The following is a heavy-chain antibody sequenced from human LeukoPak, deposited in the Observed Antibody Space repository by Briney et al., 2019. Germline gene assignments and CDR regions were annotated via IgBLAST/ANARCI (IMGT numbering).Heavy chain of an antibody. Sequence: SETLSLTCTVSGGSISSSSYYWGWIRQPPGKGLEWIGSIHYSGSTYNNPSLKSRVTISVDTSKNQFSLKLSSVTAADTAVYYCARARRPVAGTSPHRDAFDIWGQGTMVTVSS. V-gene: IGHV4-39*07. CDR2: IHYSGST. CDR3: ARARRPVAGTSPHRDAFDI. CDR1: GGSISSSSYY. D-gene: IGHD6-19*01. J-gene: IGHJ3*02.